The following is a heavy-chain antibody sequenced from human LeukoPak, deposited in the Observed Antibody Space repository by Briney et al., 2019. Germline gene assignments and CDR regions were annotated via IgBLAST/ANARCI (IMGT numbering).Heavy chain of an antibody. Sequence: SVKVSCKASGGTFSNYGISWVRQAPGQGLEWMGGTIPIFGSANYAQKFQGRVTITADKSTSTAYMELSSLRSEDTAVYYCTRDRGTTGTTSWFDPWGQGTLVTVSS. D-gene: IGHD1-1*01. J-gene: IGHJ5*02. V-gene: IGHV1-69*06. CDR1: GGTFSNYG. CDR2: TIPIFGSA. CDR3: TRDRGTTGTTSWFDP.